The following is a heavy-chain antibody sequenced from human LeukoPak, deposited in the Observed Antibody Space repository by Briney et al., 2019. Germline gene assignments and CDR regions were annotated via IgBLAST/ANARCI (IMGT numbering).Heavy chain of an antibody. Sequence: PGGTLRLSCAASGFTFSSYAMSWVRQAPGKGLEWVSVIYSGGSTYYADSVKGRFTISRDNSKNTLYLQMNSLRAEDTAVYYCARGGDSSGYYYFYWGQGTLVTVSS. V-gene: IGHV3-53*01. CDR2: IYSGGST. CDR1: GFTFSSYA. J-gene: IGHJ4*02. CDR3: ARGGDSSGYYYFY. D-gene: IGHD3-22*01.